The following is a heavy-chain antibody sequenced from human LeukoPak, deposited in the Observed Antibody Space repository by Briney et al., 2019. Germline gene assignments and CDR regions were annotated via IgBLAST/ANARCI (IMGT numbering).Heavy chain of an antibody. CDR1: GYTFTGHY. J-gene: IGHJ4*02. CDR3: ARTLYIAAVPGGFDY. D-gene: IGHD6-13*01. Sequence: ASVKVSCKASGYTFTGHYMHWVRQAPGQGLEWMGWINPKNAGTNFAQRFQGRVTMTRDTSISTVYMELSRLRSDDTALYYCARTLYIAAVPGGFDYWGQGTLVTVST. V-gene: IGHV1-2*02. CDR2: INPKNAGT.